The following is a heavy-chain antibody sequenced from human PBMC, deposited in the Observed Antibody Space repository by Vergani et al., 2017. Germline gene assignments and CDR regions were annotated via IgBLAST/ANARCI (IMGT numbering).Heavy chain of an antibody. CDR1: GFTFSSYA. Sequence: EVQLVESGGGLVKPGGSLRLSCAASGFTFSSYAMSWVRQAPGKGLEWVSAISTAGDTYYPGSVKGRFTISRENAKNSLYLQMNSLRAGDTAAYYCARVEQDAFDIWGQGTMVTVSS. CDR2: ISTAGDT. V-gene: IGHV3-13*01. J-gene: IGHJ3*02. CDR3: ARVEQDAFDI.